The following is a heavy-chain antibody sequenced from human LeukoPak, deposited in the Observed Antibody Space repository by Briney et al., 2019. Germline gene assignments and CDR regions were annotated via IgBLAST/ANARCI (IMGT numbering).Heavy chain of an antibody. Sequence: PGGSLRLSCAASGFTFSNCAMTWVRQAPGKGLEWVSTISDGGAATYYADSVKGRFTISRDNSKNTLSLQMNSLRAEDTAVCYCAKALNVLVPSTSRWFDPWGQGTLVTVSS. CDR2: ISDGGAAT. CDR1: GFTFSNCA. J-gene: IGHJ5*02. CDR3: AKALNVLVPSTSRWFDP. D-gene: IGHD2-2*01. V-gene: IGHV3-23*01.